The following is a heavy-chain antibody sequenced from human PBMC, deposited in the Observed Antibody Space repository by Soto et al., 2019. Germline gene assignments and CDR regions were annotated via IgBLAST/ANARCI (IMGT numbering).Heavy chain of an antibody. Sequence: QVQLVESGGGVVQPGRSLRLSCAASGFIFNTYGMHWVRQAPGKGLEWLAVVWYDGSKQYYADSVKGRFTISKDNSKNMVYLQMNRLRDEDTAVYYFARAVRGVAIDYWGQGTLVTVSS. CDR3: ARAVRGVAIDY. J-gene: IGHJ4*02. CDR2: VWYDGSKQ. CDR1: GFIFNTYG. D-gene: IGHD3-10*01. V-gene: IGHV3-33*01.